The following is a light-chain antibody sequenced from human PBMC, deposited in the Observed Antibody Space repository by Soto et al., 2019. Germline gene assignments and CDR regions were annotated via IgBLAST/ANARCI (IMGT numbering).Light chain of an antibody. Sequence: QSVLTQPASVSGSPGQSITISCTGTSSDVGAYNFVSWYQQHPGKAPKLMIYEVSNRPSGVSYRFSGSKSGNTASLAITGLQADDEADYYCQSYDRSLSSPIFGGGTQLTVL. CDR3: QSYDRSLSSPI. V-gene: IGLV2-14*01. CDR2: EVS. J-gene: IGLJ7*01. CDR1: SSDVGAYNF.